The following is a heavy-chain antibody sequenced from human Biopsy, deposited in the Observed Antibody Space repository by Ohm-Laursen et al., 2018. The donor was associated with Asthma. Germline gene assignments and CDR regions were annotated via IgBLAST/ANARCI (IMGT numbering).Heavy chain of an antibody. D-gene: IGHD3-3*01. V-gene: IGHV3-30*03. J-gene: IGHJ6*02. CDR2: ISYDGSNK. CDR3: ARSIYDFWSGYYDMDV. CDR1: GFTFSRYG. Sequence: SLRLSCAASGFTFSRYGMHWVRQAPGKGLEWVAVISYDGSNKYYGDSVQGRFTISRDNSKNTLYLQMNSLRAEDTAVYYCARSIYDFWSGYYDMDVWGQGTTVTVSS.